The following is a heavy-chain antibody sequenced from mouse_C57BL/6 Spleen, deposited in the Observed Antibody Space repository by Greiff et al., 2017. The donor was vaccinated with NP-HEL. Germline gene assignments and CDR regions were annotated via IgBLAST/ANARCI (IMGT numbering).Heavy chain of an antibody. Sequence: QTGAELVRPGTSVKLSCKASGYTFTSYWMHWVKQRPGQGLEWIGVIDPSDSYTNYNQKFKGKATLTVDTSSSTAYMQLSSLTSEDSAVYYCAGRGNYWFAYWGQGTLVTVSA. J-gene: IGHJ3*01. CDR1: GYTFTSYW. CDR3: AGRGNYWFAY. CDR2: IDPSDSYT. V-gene: IGHV1-59*01. D-gene: IGHD2-1*01.